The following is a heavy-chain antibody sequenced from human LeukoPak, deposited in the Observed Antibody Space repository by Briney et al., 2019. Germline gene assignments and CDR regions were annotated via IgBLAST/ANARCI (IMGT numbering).Heavy chain of an antibody. CDR3: AIYDYYDSSGYPILEDAFDI. J-gene: IGHJ3*02. Sequence: PSETLSLTCTVSGGSISSYYWSWIRQPPGKGLEWIGYIHYSGSTNYNPSLKSRVTISVDTSKNQFSLKLSSVTAADTAVYYCAIYDYYDSSGYPILEDAFDIWGQGTMVTVSS. CDR2: IHYSGST. V-gene: IGHV4-59*12. CDR1: GGSISSYY. D-gene: IGHD3-22*01.